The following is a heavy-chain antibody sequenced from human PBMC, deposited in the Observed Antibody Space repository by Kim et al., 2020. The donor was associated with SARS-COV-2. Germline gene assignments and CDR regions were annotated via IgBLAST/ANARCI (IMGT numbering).Heavy chain of an antibody. V-gene: IGHV3-7*01. CDR3: YMGHYFDS. CDR1: GFTFSNYW. Sequence: GGSLRLSCAAPGFTFSNYWMNWVRQAPGKGLEWVSNIKQDGSEKNYVDSVKGRFTISTDNAKSSVYLQMNTLRAEDTAVYYCYMGHYFDSWGQATRVMVS. J-gene: IGHJ4*02. CDR2: IKQDGSEK. D-gene: IGHD3-10*01.